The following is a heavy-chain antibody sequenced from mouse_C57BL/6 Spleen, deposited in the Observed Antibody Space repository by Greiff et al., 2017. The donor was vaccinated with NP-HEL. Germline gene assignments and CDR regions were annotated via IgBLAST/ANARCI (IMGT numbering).Heavy chain of an antibody. CDR3: ARFAAEYYAMDY. CDR1: GYAFSSSW. V-gene: IGHV1-82*01. CDR2: IYPGDGDT. Sequence: QVQLQQSGPELVKPGASVKISCKASGYAFSSSWMNWVKQRPGKGLEWIGRIYPGDGDTNYNEKFKGKATLTADKSSSTAYMQLSSLTSVASTVFVCARFAAEYYAMDYWGQGTSVTVSS. J-gene: IGHJ4*01.